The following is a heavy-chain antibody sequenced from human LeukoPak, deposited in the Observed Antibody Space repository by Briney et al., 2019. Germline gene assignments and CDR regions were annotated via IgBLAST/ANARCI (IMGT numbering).Heavy chain of an antibody. CDR3: ATDKAGGMGAMDY. CDR2: INHSGST. J-gene: IGHJ4*02. D-gene: IGHD1-26*01. Sequence: SETLSLTCAVYGGSFSGYYWSWIRQPPGKGLEWIGEINHSGSTNYNPSLKSRVTISVDTSKNQFSLKLSSVTAADTAVYYCATDKAGGMGAMDYWGQGTLVTVSP. CDR1: GGSFSGYY. V-gene: IGHV4-34*01.